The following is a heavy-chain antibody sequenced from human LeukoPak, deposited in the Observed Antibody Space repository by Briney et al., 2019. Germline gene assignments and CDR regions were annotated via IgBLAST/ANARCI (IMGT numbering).Heavy chain of an antibody. J-gene: IGHJ6*02. CDR1: GFTFSSYA. V-gene: IGHV3-23*01. CDR2: ISGSGGST. D-gene: IGHD2-21*02. Sequence: PGGSLRLSCAASGFTFSSYAMSWVRQAPGKGLEWVSAISGSGGSTYYADSVKGRLTISRDNSKNTLYLQMNSLRAEDTAVYYCAKDLGVPYCGGDCYSYYGMDVWGQGTTVTVSS. CDR3: AKDLGVPYCGGDCYSYYGMDV.